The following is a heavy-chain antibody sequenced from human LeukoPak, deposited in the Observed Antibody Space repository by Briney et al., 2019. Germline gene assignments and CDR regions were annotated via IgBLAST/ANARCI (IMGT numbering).Heavy chain of an antibody. D-gene: IGHD6-13*01. CDR3: ARGQGSSWFDY. Sequence: GASVKVSCKASGYTFTGNYMHWVRQAPGQGLEWVGWIDPHSLGTSYAQKFQGRVTMTRDTSISTAYMELTRLTSDDTAIYYCARGQGSSWFDYWGREPWSPSPQ. CDR2: IDPHSLGT. CDR1: GYTFTGNY. V-gene: IGHV1-2*02. J-gene: IGHJ5*01.